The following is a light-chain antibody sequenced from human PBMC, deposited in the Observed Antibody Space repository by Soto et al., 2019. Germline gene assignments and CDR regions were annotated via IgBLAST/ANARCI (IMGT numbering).Light chain of an antibody. CDR1: QAIDSW. J-gene: IGKJ1*01. CDR2: TGS. CDR3: QQTLSFPPT. Sequence: DIQMSQSPSSVSASVAGRDTITCRASQAIDSWLAWYQQKPGEAPKLLIFTGSLLHSGVPSRFSGSGSGTDFTLTISSLQPEDFATYYCQQTLSFPPTFGQGTQVDIK. V-gene: IGKV1-12*01.